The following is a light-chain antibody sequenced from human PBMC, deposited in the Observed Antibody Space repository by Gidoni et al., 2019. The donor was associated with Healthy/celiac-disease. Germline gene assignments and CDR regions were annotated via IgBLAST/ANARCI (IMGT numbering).Light chain of an antibody. Sequence: QSVLTQPPSASGTPGQRVTISCPGSSYNIGSNYVYWYQQLPGTAPKLLIYRNNQRPSGVPDRFSGSKSGTSASLAMSGLRSEDEADYYCAAWDDSLSGPVFGTGTKVTVL. V-gene: IGLV1-47*01. CDR1: SYNIGSNY. J-gene: IGLJ1*01. CDR3: AAWDDSLSGPV. CDR2: RNN.